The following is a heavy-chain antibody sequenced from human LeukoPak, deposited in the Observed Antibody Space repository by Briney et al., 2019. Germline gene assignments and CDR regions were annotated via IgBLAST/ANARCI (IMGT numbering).Heavy chain of an antibody. CDR3: ARSERHQQLVL. Sequence: GASVKVSCKASGYTFTGYYMHWVRQAPGQRLEWMGWINAGNGNTKYSQKFQGRVTITRDTSASTTYMELSSLRSEDTAVYSCARSERHQQLVLWGQGTLVTVSS. D-gene: IGHD6-13*01. V-gene: IGHV1-3*01. CDR2: INAGNGNT. CDR1: GYTFTGYY. J-gene: IGHJ4*02.